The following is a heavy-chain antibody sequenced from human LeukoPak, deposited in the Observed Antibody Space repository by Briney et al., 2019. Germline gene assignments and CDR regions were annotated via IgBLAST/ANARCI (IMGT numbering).Heavy chain of an antibody. V-gene: IGHV1-2*02. CDR3: ARGGRRYSSSTFDY. Sequence: PMASVKVSCKASGYSFTDYYMHWVRQAPGQGLEGMGWINPDSGGTNYAQKFQGRVTMTRDTSISAAYMELSRLRSDDTAVYYCARGGRRYSSSTFDYWGQGTLVTVSS. CDR1: GYSFTDYY. CDR2: INPDSGGT. J-gene: IGHJ4*02. D-gene: IGHD6-19*01.